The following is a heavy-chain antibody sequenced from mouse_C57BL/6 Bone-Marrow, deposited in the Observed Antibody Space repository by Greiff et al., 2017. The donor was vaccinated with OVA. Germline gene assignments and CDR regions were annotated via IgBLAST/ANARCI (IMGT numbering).Heavy chain of an antibody. CDR3: ARELTGFDY. D-gene: IGHD4-1*01. J-gene: IGHJ2*01. CDR1: GFTFSDYY. Sequence: EVKVVESEGGLVQPGRSMKLSCTASGFTFSDYYMAWVRQVPEKGLEWVANINYDGSSTYYLDSLKSRFIISRDNAKNILYLQMSSLKSEDTATYYCARELTGFDYWGQGTTLTVSS. V-gene: IGHV5-16*01. CDR2: INYDGSST.